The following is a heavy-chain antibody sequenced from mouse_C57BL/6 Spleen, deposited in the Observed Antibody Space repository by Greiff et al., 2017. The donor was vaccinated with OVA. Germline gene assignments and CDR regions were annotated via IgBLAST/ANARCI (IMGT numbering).Heavy chain of an antibody. V-gene: IGHV5-4*01. J-gene: IGHJ2*01. D-gene: IGHD2-4*01. CDR3: AREHYDYSFDY. CDR2: ISDGGSYT. CDR1: GFTFSSYA. Sequence: EVQLQESGGGLVKPGGSLKLSCAASGFTFSSYAMSWVRQTPEKRLEWVATISDGGSYTYYPDNVKGRFTISRDDAKNNLYLQMSHLKSEDTAMYYCAREHYDYSFDYWGQGTTLTVSS.